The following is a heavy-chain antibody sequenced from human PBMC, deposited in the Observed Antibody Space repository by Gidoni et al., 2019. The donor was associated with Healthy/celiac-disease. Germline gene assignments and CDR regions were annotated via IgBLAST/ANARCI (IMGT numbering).Heavy chain of an antibody. CDR2: IYYSGST. CDR3: ASHVLLWFGESPNWFDP. D-gene: IGHD3-10*01. Sequence: QLQLQESCPGLVKPSDTLSLTCTVSGVSISSSSYYWGWIRQPPGKGLEWIGSIYYSGSTYYNPSLKSRVTISVDTSKNQFSLKLSSVTAADTAVYYCASHVLLWFGESPNWFDPWGQGTLVTVSS. J-gene: IGHJ5*02. V-gene: IGHV4-39*01. CDR1: GVSISSSSYY.